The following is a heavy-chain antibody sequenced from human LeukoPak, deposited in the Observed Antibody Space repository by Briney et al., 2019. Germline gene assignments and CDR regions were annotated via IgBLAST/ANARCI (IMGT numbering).Heavy chain of an antibody. CDR1: GFTFSSYG. CDR3: ARGSIVGALYYFDY. D-gene: IGHD1-26*01. J-gene: IGHJ4*02. V-gene: IGHV3-30*02. CDR2: IRYDGSNK. Sequence: PGGSLRLSCAASGFTFSSYGMHWVRQAPGKGLEWVAFIRYDGSNKYYADSVKGGFTISRDNSKNTLYLQMDSLRVEDTAVYYCARGSIVGALYYFDYWGQGTLVTVSS.